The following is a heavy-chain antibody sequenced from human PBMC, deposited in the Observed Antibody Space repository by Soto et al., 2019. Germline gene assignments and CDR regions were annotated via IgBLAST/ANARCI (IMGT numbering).Heavy chain of an antibody. V-gene: IGHV4-4*02. J-gene: IGHJ5*02. CDR1: GTSISSTFW. Sequence: SETLSLTCAVSGTSISSTFWWTWVRQPPGKGLEWIGEVYHSGSIKYNPSLKSRVTISVDKSKNQFSLELRAVTAADTAVYYCATLPPRIVVVKTEIPTWGQGTLVTVSS. D-gene: IGHD2-15*01. CDR3: ATLPPRIVVVKTEIPT. CDR2: VYHSGSI.